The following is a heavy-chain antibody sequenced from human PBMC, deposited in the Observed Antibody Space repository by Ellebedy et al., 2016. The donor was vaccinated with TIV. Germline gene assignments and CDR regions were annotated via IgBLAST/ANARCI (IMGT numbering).Heavy chain of an antibody. J-gene: IGHJ6*02. V-gene: IGHV3-30-3*01. Sequence: GESLKISCAASGFIFSSYAMHWVRQAPGKGLEWVAVISYDGSNKYYAESVKGRFTISRDNSKNTLYLQMNSLRVEDTAVYYCAKDYSGLHGMDVWGQGITVTVSS. D-gene: IGHD1-26*01. CDR2: ISYDGSNK. CDR3: AKDYSGLHGMDV. CDR1: GFIFSSYA.